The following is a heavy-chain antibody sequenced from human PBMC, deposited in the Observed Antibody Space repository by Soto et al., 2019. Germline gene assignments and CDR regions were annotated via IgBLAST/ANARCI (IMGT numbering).Heavy chain of an antibody. CDR2: ISGYNGDT. D-gene: IGHD2-8*01. CDR1: GYTFSRYG. J-gene: IGHJ6*02. Sequence: QGQLVQSGPEAKKPGASVKVSCKASGYTFSRYGISWVRQAPGQGLEWMGWISGYNGDTKYAQKVQGRVTMTIDTFTYTAYMEWRSLTSDDTAIYYCAKNGQPPYYYYGMDVWGQGTTVTVSS. CDR3: AKNGQPPYYYYGMDV. V-gene: IGHV1-18*01.